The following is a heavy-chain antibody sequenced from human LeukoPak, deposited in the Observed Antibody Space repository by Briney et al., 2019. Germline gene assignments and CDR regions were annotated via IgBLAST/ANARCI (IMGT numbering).Heavy chain of an antibody. V-gene: IGHV3-33*01. CDR2: IWYDGSNK. J-gene: IGHJ4*02. D-gene: IGHD1-26*01. CDR3: ARDLSGSYYSYFDY. CDR1: RFTFSSYG. Sequence: PGGSLRLSCAASRFTFSSYGMHWVRQAPGKGLEWVAVIWYDGSNKYYADSVKGRFTISRDNSKNTLYLQMNSLRAEDTAVYYCARDLSGSYYSYFDYWGQGTLVTVSS.